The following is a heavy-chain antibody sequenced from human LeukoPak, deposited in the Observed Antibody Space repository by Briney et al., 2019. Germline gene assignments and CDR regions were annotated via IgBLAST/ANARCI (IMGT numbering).Heavy chain of an antibody. CDR1: GFTFSSYS. CDR2: ISSSSSTI. D-gene: IGHD3-10*02. V-gene: IGHV3-48*01. J-gene: IGHJ6*04. CDR3: AELGITMIGGV. Sequence: GGSLRLSCAASGFTFSSYSMNWVRQAPGKGLEWVSYISSSSSTIYYADSVKGRFTISRDNAKNSLCLQMNSLRAEDTAVYYCAELGITMIGGVWGKGTTVTISS.